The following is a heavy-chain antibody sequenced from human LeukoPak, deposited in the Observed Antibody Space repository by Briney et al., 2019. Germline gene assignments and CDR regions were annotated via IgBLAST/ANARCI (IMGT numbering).Heavy chain of an antibody. D-gene: IGHD6-19*01. Sequence: SETLSLTCTVSGGSIGSYYWNWIRQSPGKGLEWIGYIYYSGSTNYNPSLKSRVTISVDTSKNQFSLKLSSVTAADTAVYYCAREDGIAVAGTRWFDPWGQGTLVTVSS. CDR1: GGSIGSYY. J-gene: IGHJ5*02. CDR2: IYYSGST. V-gene: IGHV4-59*01. CDR3: AREDGIAVAGTRWFDP.